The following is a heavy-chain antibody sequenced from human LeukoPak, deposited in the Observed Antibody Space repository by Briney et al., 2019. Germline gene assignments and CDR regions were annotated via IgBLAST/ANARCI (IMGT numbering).Heavy chain of an antibody. J-gene: IGHJ4*02. V-gene: IGHV3-23*01. CDR3: AKNLINWEFDS. CDR2: ISGSGGST. CDR1: GFTFSSYA. Sequence: GGALRLSCAASGFTFSSYAMSWVRQAPGKGLEWVSAISGSGGSTYYADSVKGRFTISRDNSKDTLFLQMNSLRAEDTAIYYCAKNLINWEFDSWGQGTLVSVSS. D-gene: IGHD1-26*01.